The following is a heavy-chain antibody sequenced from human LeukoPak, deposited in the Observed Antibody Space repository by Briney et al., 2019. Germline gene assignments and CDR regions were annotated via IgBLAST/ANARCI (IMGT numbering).Heavy chain of an antibody. Sequence: GGSLRPSCAASGFTFSDYYMSWIRQAPGKGLEWVSYISSSGSTIYYADSVKGRFTISRDNAKNSLYLQMNSLRAEDTAVYYCARGGSYYYDSSGTNWFDPWGQGTLVTVSS. D-gene: IGHD3-22*01. J-gene: IGHJ5*02. CDR3: ARGGSYYYDSSGTNWFDP. CDR1: GFTFSDYY. CDR2: ISSSGSTI. V-gene: IGHV3-11*01.